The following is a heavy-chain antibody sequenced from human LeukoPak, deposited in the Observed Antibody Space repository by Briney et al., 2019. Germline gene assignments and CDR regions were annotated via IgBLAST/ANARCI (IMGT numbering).Heavy chain of an antibody. CDR1: GFTFSSYA. CDR3: ARDYYDSSGYQFDY. Sequence: GGSLRLSCAASGFTFSSYAMHWVRQAPGKGLEWVAVISYDGSNKYYADSVKGRFTISRDNSKNTLYLQMNSLRAEDTAVYYCARDYYDSSGYQFDYWGQGTLVTVSS. V-gene: IGHV3-30-3*01. J-gene: IGHJ4*02. D-gene: IGHD3-22*01. CDR2: ISYDGSNK.